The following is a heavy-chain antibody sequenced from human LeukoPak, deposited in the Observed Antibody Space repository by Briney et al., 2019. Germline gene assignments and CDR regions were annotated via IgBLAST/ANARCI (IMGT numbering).Heavy chain of an antibody. CDR2: IYYSGST. CDR1: GGSISSYY. D-gene: IGHD4-17*01. CDR3: ARAYQDYGDYYFDY. Sequence: SETLSLTCTVSGGSISSYYWSWIRQPPGKGLEWIGYIYYSGSTNYNPSLKSRVTISVDTSKNQFSLKLSSVTAADTAVYYCARAYQDYGDYYFDYWGQGTLVTVSS. J-gene: IGHJ4*02. V-gene: IGHV4-59*01.